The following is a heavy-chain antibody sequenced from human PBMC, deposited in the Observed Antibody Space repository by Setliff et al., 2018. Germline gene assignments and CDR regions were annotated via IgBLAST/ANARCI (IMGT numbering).Heavy chain of an antibody. V-gene: IGHV4-61*02. D-gene: IGHD3-3*01. CDR1: GGSITSGSFY. CDR3: ASPRRDDLDSPFDAFDI. J-gene: IGHJ3*02. Sequence: TLSLTCTVSGGSITSGSFYWSWIRQSDGKRPEWIGRIHASGSPDYNPSLRGRVTMSLDLSANQFSLKLSSVTAADTARYYCASPRRDDLDSPFDAFDIWGQGTKVTVSS. CDR2: IHASGSP.